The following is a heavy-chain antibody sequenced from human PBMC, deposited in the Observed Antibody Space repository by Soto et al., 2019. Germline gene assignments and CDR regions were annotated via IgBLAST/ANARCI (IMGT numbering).Heavy chain of an antibody. J-gene: IGHJ5*02. V-gene: IGHV1-69*01. Sequence: QVQLVQSGAEVKKPGSSVKVSCKASGGTFSSYAISWVRQAPGQGLEWMGGIIPIFGTANYAQKFQGRVTITADESTSTAYMELSSLRSEDTAVYYCASSYGFWSGKWYSWFDPWGQGTLVTVSS. D-gene: IGHD3-3*01. CDR3: ASSYGFWSGKWYSWFDP. CDR2: IIPIFGTA. CDR1: GGTFSSYA.